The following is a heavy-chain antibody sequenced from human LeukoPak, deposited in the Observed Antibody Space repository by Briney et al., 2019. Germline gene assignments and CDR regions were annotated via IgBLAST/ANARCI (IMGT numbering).Heavy chain of an antibody. CDR2: ISGSGGST. D-gene: IGHD2-15*01. CDR1: GFTFSSYG. J-gene: IGHJ4*02. Sequence: GGSLRLSCAASGFTFSSYGMHWVRQAPGKGLEWVSAISGSGGSTYYADSVKGRFTISRDNSKNTLYLQMNSLRAEDTAVYYCAKVPTLVIRSELASCSGGSCFYFDYWGQGTLVTVSS. V-gene: IGHV3-23*01. CDR3: AKVPTLVIRSELASCSGGSCFYFDY.